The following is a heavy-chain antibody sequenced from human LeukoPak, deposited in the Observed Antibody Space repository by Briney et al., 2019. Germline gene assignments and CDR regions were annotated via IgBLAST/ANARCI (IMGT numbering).Heavy chain of an antibody. CDR1: GYTFTSYG. CDR2: ISIYNGNT. Sequence: GASVKVSCKASGYTFTSYGISWVRQAPGQGLEWMGWISIYNGNTNYAQKFQDRVTMTTDTSTGTAYMELRSLRSDDTAVYYCARDEQIAVAGPSPFDYWGQGTLVTVSS. CDR3: ARDEQIAVAGPSPFDY. D-gene: IGHD6-19*01. J-gene: IGHJ4*02. V-gene: IGHV1-18*01.